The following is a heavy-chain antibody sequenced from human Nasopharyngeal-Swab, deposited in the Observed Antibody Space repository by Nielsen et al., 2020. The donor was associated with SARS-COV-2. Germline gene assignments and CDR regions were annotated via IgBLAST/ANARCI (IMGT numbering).Heavy chain of an antibody. Sequence: VKVSCKASGGTFSSYAISWVRQAPGQGLEWMGRIIPILGIANYAQKFQGRVTITADKSTSTAYMELSSLRSEDTAVYYCARAKRETARAEPGDYWGQGTLVTVSS. CDR2: IIPILGIA. CDR1: GGTFSSYA. J-gene: IGHJ4*02. V-gene: IGHV1-69*04. D-gene: IGHD1-14*01. CDR3: ARAKRETARAEPGDY.